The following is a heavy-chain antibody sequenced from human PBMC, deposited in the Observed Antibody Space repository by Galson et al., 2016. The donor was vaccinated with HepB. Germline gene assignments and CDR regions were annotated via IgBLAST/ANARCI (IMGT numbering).Heavy chain of an antibody. J-gene: IGHJ5*02. D-gene: IGHD2-2*01. V-gene: IGHV3-23*01. CDR2: IGGSGRGT. CDR3: AKDQLIVIVPAAGNWFAP. CDR1: GFTFSDYA. Sequence: SLRLSCAASGFTFSDYAMSWLRQAPGKGLEWVSGIGGSGRGTHYADSVKGRFTISRDNSKNTLFLQMNSLRAEDTATYYCAKDQLIVIVPAAGNWFAPWGQGTLVTVSS.